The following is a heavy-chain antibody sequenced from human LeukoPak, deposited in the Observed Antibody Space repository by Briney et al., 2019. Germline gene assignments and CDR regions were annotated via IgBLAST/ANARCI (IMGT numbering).Heavy chain of an antibody. CDR2: IYYSGST. CDR3: AREPPRSPGYSLPEYFQH. D-gene: IGHD5-18*01. J-gene: IGHJ1*01. Sequence: SETLSLTCTVSGGSISSYYWSWIRQPPGKGLEWIGYIYYSGSTNYNPSLKSRVTISVDTSKNQFSLKLSSVTAADTAVYYCAREPPRSPGYSLPEYFQHWGQGTRVTVSS. V-gene: IGHV4-59*01. CDR1: GGSISSYY.